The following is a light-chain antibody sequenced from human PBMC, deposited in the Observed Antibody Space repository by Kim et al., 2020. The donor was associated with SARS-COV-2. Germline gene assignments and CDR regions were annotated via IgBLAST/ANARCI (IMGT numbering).Light chain of an antibody. Sequence: ASVGDRVTITRRASQGISNYLAWFQPKPGKAPKSLIYAASRLQSGGPSKFSGSGFGTDFTLTISSLQPEDVATYSCHQYNSYPITFGQGTRLEIK. CDR2: AAS. CDR3: HQYNSYPIT. J-gene: IGKJ5*01. V-gene: IGKV1-16*02. CDR1: QGISNY.